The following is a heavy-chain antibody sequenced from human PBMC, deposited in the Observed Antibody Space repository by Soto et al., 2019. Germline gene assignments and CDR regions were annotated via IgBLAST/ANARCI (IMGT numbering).Heavy chain of an antibody. CDR2: ISGSGGST. CDR3: AKDPFNYYYGMDV. V-gene: IGHV3-23*01. CDR1: GFTFSRYA. Sequence: GSLRLSCAASGFTFSRYAMSWVRQAPGKGLEWVSAISGSGGSTYYADSVKGRFTISRDNSKNTLYLQMNSLRAEDTAVYYCAKDPFNYYYGMDVWGQGTTVTVSS. J-gene: IGHJ6*02.